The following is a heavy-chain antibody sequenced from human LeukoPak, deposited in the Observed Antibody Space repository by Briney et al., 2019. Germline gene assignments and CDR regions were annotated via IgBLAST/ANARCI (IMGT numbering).Heavy chain of an antibody. Sequence: ASVKVSCKASGYIFTNYAMNWVRQAPGQGLEWMGWINTNTGNPTYAQAFTGRFVFSLDTSVSTAYLQISSLKAEDTALYYCARVNDYGYNWFDRWGQGTLVTVSS. V-gene: IGHV7-4-1*02. CDR2: INTNTGNP. CDR3: ARVNDYGYNWFDR. D-gene: IGHD4/OR15-4a*01. CDR1: GYIFTNYA. J-gene: IGHJ5*02.